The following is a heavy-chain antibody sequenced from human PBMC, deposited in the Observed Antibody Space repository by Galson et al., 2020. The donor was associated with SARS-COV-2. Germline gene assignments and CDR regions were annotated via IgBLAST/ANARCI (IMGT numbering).Heavy chain of an antibody. Sequence: GESLKISCKGSGYSFTSYWISWVRQMPGKGLEWMGRIDPSDSYTNYSPSFQGHVTISADKSISTAYLQWSSLKASDTAMYYCARHDYDILTGYTQFDYWGQGTLVTVSS. V-gene: IGHV5-10-1*01. CDR2: IDPSDSYT. J-gene: IGHJ4*02. CDR1: GYSFTSYW. CDR3: ARHDYDILTGYTQFDY. D-gene: IGHD3-9*01.